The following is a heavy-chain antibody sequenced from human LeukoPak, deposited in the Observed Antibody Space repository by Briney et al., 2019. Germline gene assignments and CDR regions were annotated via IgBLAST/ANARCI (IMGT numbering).Heavy chain of an antibody. Sequence: PSETLSLTCAVYGGSFSGYYWSWIRQTPGKGLEWIGEIIHSGSTNYSPSLKSRVTISLDTAKSQFSLRLTSVTAADTAVYYCGGYSGSPRYFDYWGQGTLVTVSS. J-gene: IGHJ4*02. D-gene: IGHD6-6*01. CDR1: GGSFSGYY. CDR2: IIHSGST. CDR3: GGYSGSPRYFDY. V-gene: IGHV4-34*12.